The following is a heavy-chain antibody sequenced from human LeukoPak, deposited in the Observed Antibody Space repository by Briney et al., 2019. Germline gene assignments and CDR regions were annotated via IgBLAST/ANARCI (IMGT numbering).Heavy chain of an antibody. CDR1: GGSFSGYY. D-gene: IGHD3-10*01. V-gene: IGHV4-34*01. CDR2: INHSGSA. CDR3: ARARGSFDY. Sequence: SETLSLTCAVYGGSFSGYYWSWIRQPPGKGLEWIGEINHSGSANYNPSLKSRVTISVDTSKNQFSLKLSSVTAADTAVYYCARARGSFDYWGQGTLVTVSS. J-gene: IGHJ4*02.